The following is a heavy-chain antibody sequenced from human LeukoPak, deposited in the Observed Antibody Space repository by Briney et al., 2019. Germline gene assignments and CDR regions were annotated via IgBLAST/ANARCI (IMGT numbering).Heavy chain of an antibody. CDR1: RYTFTGYY. Sequence: ASVKVSCKAFRYTFTGYYMHWVRQAPGQGLEWMGWMNPNSGNTGYAQKFQGRVTITRNTSISTAYTELSSLRSEDTAVYYCARGLVGYCTNGVCYNPYNWFDPWGQGTLVTVSS. J-gene: IGHJ5*02. CDR2: MNPNSGNT. V-gene: IGHV1-8*03. CDR3: ARGLVGYCTNGVCYNPYNWFDP. D-gene: IGHD2-8*01.